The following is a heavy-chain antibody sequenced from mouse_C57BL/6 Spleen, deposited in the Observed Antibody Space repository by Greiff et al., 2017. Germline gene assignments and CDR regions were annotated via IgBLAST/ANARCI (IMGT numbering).Heavy chain of an antibody. Sequence: EVKLQESGAELVRPGASVKLSCTASGFNIKDYYMHWVKQRPEQGLEWIGRIDPEDGDTEYAPKFQGKATMTADTSSNTAYLQLSSLTSEDTAVYYCTTTAQATYAMDYWGQGTSVTVSS. CDR1: GFNIKDYY. CDR3: TTTAQATYAMDY. J-gene: IGHJ4*01. D-gene: IGHD3-2*02. V-gene: IGHV14-1*01. CDR2: IDPEDGDT.